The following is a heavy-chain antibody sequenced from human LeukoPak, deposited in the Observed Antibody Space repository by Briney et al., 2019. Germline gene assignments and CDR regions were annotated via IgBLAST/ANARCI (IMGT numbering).Heavy chain of an antibody. J-gene: IGHJ4*02. CDR2: IHYSGST. Sequence: SETLSLTCTVSGGSISGYYWTWIRQPPGKGLEWIGYIHYSGSTNYNPSLKSRVTISVDTSKNQFSLKLSSVTAADTAVYYCARAHCGGDCFLDYWGQGTLVTVSS. CDR1: GGSISGYY. CDR3: ARAHCGGDCFLDY. V-gene: IGHV4-59*12. D-gene: IGHD2-21*02.